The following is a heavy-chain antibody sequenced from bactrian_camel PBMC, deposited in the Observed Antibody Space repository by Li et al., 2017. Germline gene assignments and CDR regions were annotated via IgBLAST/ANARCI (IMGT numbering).Heavy chain of an antibody. D-gene: IGHD6*01. CDR2: ISIVGTET. Sequence: HVQLVESGGDSVQPGGSLRVSCEYSGFAFNPYYIAWVRQAPGKGLEWVSSISIVGTETYYSGSVKGRFTISSGAAKNTVYLQMNRLRSEDTALYYCATDSGNRWYVWYNYWGQGTVTVS. J-gene: IGHJ4*01. V-gene: IGHV3-2*01. CDR1: GFAFNPYY. CDR3: ATDSGNRWYVWYNY.